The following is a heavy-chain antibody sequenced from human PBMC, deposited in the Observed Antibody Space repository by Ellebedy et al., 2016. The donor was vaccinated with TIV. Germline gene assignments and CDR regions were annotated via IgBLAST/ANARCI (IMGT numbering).Heavy chain of an antibody. CDR2: IYYSGSA. CDR3: ARGMKESSGYFYWYFDL. V-gene: IGHV4-31*03. CDR1: GGSISSGDYY. Sequence: MPSETLSLTCTVSGGSISSGDYYWSWIRQHPGKGLEWIGYIYYSGSAYYNPSLKSRVTISLDTSKNQFYLKLSSVTAADTAVYYCARGMKESSGYFYWYFDLWGRGTLVTVSS. D-gene: IGHD3-22*01. J-gene: IGHJ2*01.